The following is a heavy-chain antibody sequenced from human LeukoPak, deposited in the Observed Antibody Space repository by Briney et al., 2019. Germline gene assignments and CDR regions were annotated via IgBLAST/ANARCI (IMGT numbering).Heavy chain of an antibody. CDR1: GGSISSYY. J-gene: IGHJ6*03. V-gene: IGHV4-59*01. Sequence: SETLSLTCTVSGGSISSYYWSWIRQPPGKGLEWIGYIYYSGSTNYIPSLKSRVTISVDTSKNQFSLKLSSVTAADTAVYYCARVGTYYDFWSGYYRYYYYMDVWGKGTTVTVSS. CDR2: IYYSGST. D-gene: IGHD3-3*01. CDR3: ARVGTYYDFWSGYYRYYYYMDV.